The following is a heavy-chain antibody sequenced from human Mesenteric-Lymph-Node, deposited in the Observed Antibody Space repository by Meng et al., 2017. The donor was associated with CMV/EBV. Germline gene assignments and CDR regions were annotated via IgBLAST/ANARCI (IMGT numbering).Heavy chain of an antibody. CDR2: ISWNSGSI. CDR3: AKDPSGYSSSFDY. D-gene: IGHD6-13*01. Sequence: LSLTCAASGFTFDDYAMHWVRQAPGKGLEWVSGISWNSGSIGYADSVKGRFTISRDNAKNSLYLQMNSLRAEDTALYYCAKDPSGYSSSFDYWGQGTLVTVSS. CDR1: GFTFDDYA. J-gene: IGHJ4*02. V-gene: IGHV3-9*01.